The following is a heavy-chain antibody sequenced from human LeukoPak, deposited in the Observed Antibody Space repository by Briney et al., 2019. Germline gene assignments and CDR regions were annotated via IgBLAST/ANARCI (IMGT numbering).Heavy chain of an antibody. D-gene: IGHD3-10*01. J-gene: IGHJ4*02. Sequence: SETLSLTCAVYGGSFSGYYWSWIRQPPGKGLEWIGEINHSGSTNYNPSLKSRVTISVDTSKNQFSLKLSSMTAADTAVYYCARGHRRITMVRGVMTYYFDYWGQGTLVTVSS. CDR3: ARGHRRITMVRGVMTYYFDY. CDR1: GGSFSGYY. V-gene: IGHV4-34*01. CDR2: INHSGST.